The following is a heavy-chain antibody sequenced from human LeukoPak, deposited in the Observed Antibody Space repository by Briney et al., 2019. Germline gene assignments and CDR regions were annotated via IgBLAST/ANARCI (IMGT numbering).Heavy chain of an antibody. D-gene: IGHD3-10*01. CDR1: GFTFSSYG. Sequence: LPGGSLRLSCAASGFTFSSYGMHWVRQAPGKGLEWVAVIWYDGSNKYYADSVKGRFTISRDNSKNTLYLQMNSLRAEDTAVYYCARGGMVRGVISNIDYWGQGTLVTVSS. J-gene: IGHJ4*02. CDR3: ARGGMVRGVISNIDY. V-gene: IGHV3-33*01. CDR2: IWYDGSNK.